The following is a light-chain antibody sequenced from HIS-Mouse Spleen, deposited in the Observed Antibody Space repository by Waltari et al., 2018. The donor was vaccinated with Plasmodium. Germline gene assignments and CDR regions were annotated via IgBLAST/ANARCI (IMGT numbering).Light chain of an antibody. CDR1: ALPKQY. Sequence: SYELTQPPSVSVSPGQTARITCSGDALPKQYAYWYQQKSCQAPVLVSEEDSKRPAGIQERFGGSSSGTMATLTSSGAQVEDEADYYCYSTDSSGNHRVFGGGTKLTVL. J-gene: IGLJ3*02. CDR2: EDS. V-gene: IGLV3-10*01. CDR3: YSTDSSGNHRV.